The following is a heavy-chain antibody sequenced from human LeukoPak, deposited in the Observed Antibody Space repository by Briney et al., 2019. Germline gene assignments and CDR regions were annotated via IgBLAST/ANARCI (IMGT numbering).Heavy chain of an antibody. CDR1: GFTFSMIT. Sequence: PGGSLRLSCAASGFTFSMITVFWVRQAPGKGLEWVSSISSSGTAIYYADSVKGRFTISRDNAKNSLYLEMNSLRAEDTAVYYCARVTYSTSPTPFDYWGQGTLVTVSS. CDR2: ISSSGTAI. J-gene: IGHJ4*02. D-gene: IGHD2-15*01. CDR3: ARVTYSTSPTPFDY. V-gene: IGHV3-48*01.